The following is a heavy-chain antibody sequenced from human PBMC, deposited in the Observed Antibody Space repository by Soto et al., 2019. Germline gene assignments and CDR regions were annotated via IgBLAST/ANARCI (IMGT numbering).Heavy chain of an antibody. CDR1: GYTFTSYY. Sequence: ASVKVSCKASGYTFTSYYMHWVRQAPGQGLEWMGIINPSGGSTSYAQKFQGRVTMTRDTSTSTVYMELSSLRSEDTAVYYCARDRIVGATIYYYGMDVWGQGTTVTVSS. D-gene: IGHD1-26*01. CDR2: INPSGGST. CDR3: ARDRIVGATIYYYGMDV. V-gene: IGHV1-46*01. J-gene: IGHJ6*02.